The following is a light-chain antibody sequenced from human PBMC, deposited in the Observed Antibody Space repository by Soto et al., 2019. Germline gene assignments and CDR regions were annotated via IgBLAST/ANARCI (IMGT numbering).Light chain of an antibody. CDR2: DAS. V-gene: IGKV1-5*01. J-gene: IGKJ1*01. Sequence: DIQMTQSPSTLSATVGDRVTITCPASQSISSWLAWYQKKPGKAPKLLXYDASSLESGVPSRFSGSGSGTEFTLTISSLQTDDFATYYCQQFNSYSPGAFGQGTKVDIK. CDR1: QSISSW. CDR3: QQFNSYSPGA.